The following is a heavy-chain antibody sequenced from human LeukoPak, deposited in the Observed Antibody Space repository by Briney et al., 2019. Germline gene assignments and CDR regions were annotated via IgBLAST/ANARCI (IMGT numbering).Heavy chain of an antibody. CDR1: GYTFTNHY. Sequence: GASVKVSCKASGYTFTNHYIHWVRQAPGQGLEWMAIINPSGGSTSYAQKFRGRVTVTRDTSTSTVYMDLSSLRSEDTAVYYCARVGGFLSGYYPIHYWGQGTLVTVSS. CDR3: ARVGGFLSGYYPIHY. J-gene: IGHJ4*02. V-gene: IGHV1-46*01. CDR2: INPSGGST. D-gene: IGHD3-3*01.